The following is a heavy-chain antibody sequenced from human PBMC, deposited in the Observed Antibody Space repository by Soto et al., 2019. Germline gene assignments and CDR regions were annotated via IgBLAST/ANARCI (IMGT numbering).Heavy chain of an antibody. CDR3: AKDRMYYDILTGFYYYYYMDV. CDR1: GFTFSNHW. V-gene: IGHV3-74*01. CDR2: INGDGSST. D-gene: IGHD3-9*01. J-gene: IGHJ6*03. Sequence: EVQLVESGGGLVQPGGSLRLSCAASGFTFSNHWMHWVRQAPGKGLVWVSRINGDGSSTGYADSVKGRFTISRDNAKNTLSLQMNSLRAEDTAVYYCAKDRMYYDILTGFYYYYYMDVWGKGTTVTVSS.